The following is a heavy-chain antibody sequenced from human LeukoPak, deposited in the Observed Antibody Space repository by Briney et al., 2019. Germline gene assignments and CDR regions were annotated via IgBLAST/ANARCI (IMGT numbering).Heavy chain of an antibody. Sequence: ASVKVSCKASGYTFTNYEINWVRQGTGQGLEWLGWMNPSSGNTGYAQKFQGRVTMTRDTSISTAYMELSSLRFEDTAVYYCARVAYYYDSAGKSLKFFYGMDVWGQGTTVTVSS. V-gene: IGHV1-8*01. J-gene: IGHJ6*02. CDR1: GYTFTNYE. CDR3: ARVAYYYDSAGKSLKFFYGMDV. D-gene: IGHD3-22*01. CDR2: MNPSSGNT.